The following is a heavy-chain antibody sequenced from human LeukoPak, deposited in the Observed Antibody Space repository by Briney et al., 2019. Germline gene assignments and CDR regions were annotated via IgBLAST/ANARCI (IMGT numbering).Heavy chain of an antibody. V-gene: IGHV3-23*01. D-gene: IGHD5-24*01. Sequence: GASLRLSCAASGFTFSSYAMCWVRQAPGKGLEWVSAISGSGGSTYYADSVKGRFTISRDNSKNTLYLQMNSLRAEDTAVYYCAKDHGYNPSFDYWGQGTLVTVSS. J-gene: IGHJ4*02. CDR1: GFTFSSYA. CDR2: ISGSGGST. CDR3: AKDHGYNPSFDY.